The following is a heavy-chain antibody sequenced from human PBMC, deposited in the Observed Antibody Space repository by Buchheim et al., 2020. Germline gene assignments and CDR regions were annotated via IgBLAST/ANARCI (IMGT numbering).Heavy chain of an antibody. Sequence: EVQLVESGGGLVQTGGSLRLSCAASGFTFSNYWMSWVRQAPGKGLEWVANINQDESVKYYVDSVKGRFAISRDNAKNSLFLQINSLRAEAAAVYYCERIGYSSSSEDYWGQGT. CDR3: ERIGYSSSSEDY. CDR1: GFTFSNYW. D-gene: IGHD6-6*01. J-gene: IGHJ4*02. CDR2: INQDESVK. V-gene: IGHV3-7*01.